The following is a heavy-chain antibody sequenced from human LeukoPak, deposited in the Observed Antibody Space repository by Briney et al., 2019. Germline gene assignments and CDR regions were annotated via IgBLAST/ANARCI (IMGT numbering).Heavy chain of an antibody. V-gene: IGHV3-64*01. J-gene: IGHJ3*02. CDR2: ISSNGGST. Sequence: PGGSLRLSCAASGFTFSSFAIHWVRQAPGKGLEYVSAISSNGGSTYYANSVKGRFTISRDNSKDTLYLQMGSLRGDDMAVYFCAREYQGQTSAAAFDIWGQGTMVTVSS. CDR1: GFTFSSFA. D-gene: IGHD2-2*01. CDR3: AREYQGQTSAAAFDI.